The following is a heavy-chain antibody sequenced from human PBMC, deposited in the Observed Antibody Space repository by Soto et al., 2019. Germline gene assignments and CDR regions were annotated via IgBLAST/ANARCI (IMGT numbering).Heavy chain of an antibody. CDR2: INPSGGST. D-gene: IGHD3-22*01. Sequence: GASVKVSCKASGYTFTSYYMHWVRQAPGQGLEWMGIINPSGGSTSYAQKFQGRVTMTRDTSTSTVYMELSSLRSEDTAVYYCARDKYTDMIVVVRDMWYYGMDVWGQGTTVTVSS. J-gene: IGHJ6*02. V-gene: IGHV1-46*03. CDR3: ARDKYTDMIVVVRDMWYYGMDV. CDR1: GYTFTSYY.